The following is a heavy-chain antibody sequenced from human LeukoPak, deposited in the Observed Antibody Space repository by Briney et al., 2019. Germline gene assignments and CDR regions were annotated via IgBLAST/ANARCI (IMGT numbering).Heavy chain of an antibody. CDR3: ARYDGGSGPFDY. J-gene: IGHJ4*02. Sequence: AGSLTLSCAVSGFTVTSNYMCCVSQPPGEGRGWVAVLYYGGNTYYEASVKGRFTMSRDNSKNTLYLQMNSVRAEDTAVYYCARYDGGSGPFDYWGQGTLVTVSS. CDR2: LYYGGNT. CDR1: GFTVTSNY. D-gene: IGHD3-10*01. V-gene: IGHV3-53*01.